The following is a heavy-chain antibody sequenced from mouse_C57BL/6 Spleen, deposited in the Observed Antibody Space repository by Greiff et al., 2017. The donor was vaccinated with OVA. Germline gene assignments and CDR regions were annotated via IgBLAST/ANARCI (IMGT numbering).Heavy chain of an antibody. CDR1: GFTFSSYT. Sequence: DVKLVESGGGLVKPGGSLKLSCAASGFTFSSYTMSWVRQTPEKRLEWVATISGGGGNTYYPDSVKGRFTISRDNAKNTLYLQMSSLRSEDTALYYCARQLRPLDYWGQGTTLTVSS. CDR3: ARQLRPLDY. D-gene: IGHD3-2*02. CDR2: ISGGGGNT. J-gene: IGHJ2*01. V-gene: IGHV5-9*01.